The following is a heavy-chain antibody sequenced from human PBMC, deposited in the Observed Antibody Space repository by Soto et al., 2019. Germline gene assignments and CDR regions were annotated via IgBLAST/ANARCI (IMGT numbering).Heavy chain of an antibody. CDR3: ARNQDYYGSGSYQFDP. D-gene: IGHD3-10*01. V-gene: IGHV4-4*02. J-gene: IGHJ5*02. CDR1: SGSISSSNW. Sequence: SETLSLTCAVSSGSISSSNWWSWVRQPPGKGLEWIGEIYHSGSTNYNPSLKSRVTISVDKSKNQFSLKLSSVTAADTAVYYCARNQDYYGSGSYQFDPWGQGTLVTVSS. CDR2: IYHSGST.